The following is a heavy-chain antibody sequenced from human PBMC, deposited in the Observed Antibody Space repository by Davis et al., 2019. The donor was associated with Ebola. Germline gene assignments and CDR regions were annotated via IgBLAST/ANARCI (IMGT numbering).Heavy chain of an antibody. V-gene: IGHV4-59*11. J-gene: IGHJ1*01. CDR2: IYYSGST. Sequence: PGGSLRLSCTVSGGSISSHYWSWIRQPPGKGLEWIGYIYYSGSTNYNPSLKSRVTISVDTSKNQFSLKLSSVTAADTAVYYCARDPGIAAAAPTKAPDVFPIISGLCWG. D-gene: IGHD6-13*01. CDR3: ARDPGIAAAAPTKAPDVFPIISGLC. CDR1: GGSISSHY.